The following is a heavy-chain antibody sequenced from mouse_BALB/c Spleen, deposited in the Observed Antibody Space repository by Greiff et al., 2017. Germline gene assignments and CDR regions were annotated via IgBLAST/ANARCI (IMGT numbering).Heavy chain of an antibody. D-gene: IGHD2-5*01. Sequence: EVQRVESGGGLVQPGGSRKLSCAASGFTFSSFGMHWVRQAPEKGLEWVAYISSGSSTIYYADTVKGRFTISRDNPKNTLFLQMTSLRSEDTAMYYSARGSNDFDYWGQGTTLTVAS. CDR2: ISSGSSTI. J-gene: IGHJ2*01. CDR3: ARGSNDFDY. V-gene: IGHV5-17*02. CDR1: GFTFSSFG.